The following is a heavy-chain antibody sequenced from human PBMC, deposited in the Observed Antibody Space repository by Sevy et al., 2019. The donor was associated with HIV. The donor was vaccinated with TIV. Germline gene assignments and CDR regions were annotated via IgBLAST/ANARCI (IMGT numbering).Heavy chain of an antibody. CDR2: IQYDGGNK. CDR3: VKDPLISLGANLFDY. Sequence: GGSLRLSYATSGFTFNSHGMRWVRQAPGKGLEWVSFIQYDGGNKNYADSVKGRFTISRDNSKNTLYLQLSSLRTEDTALYYCVKDPLISLGANLFDYWGQGTLVTVSS. J-gene: IGHJ4*02. D-gene: IGHD7-27*01. CDR1: GFTFNSHG. V-gene: IGHV3-30*02.